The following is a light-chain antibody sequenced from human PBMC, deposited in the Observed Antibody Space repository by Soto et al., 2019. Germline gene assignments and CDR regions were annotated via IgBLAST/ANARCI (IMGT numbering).Light chain of an antibody. Sequence: EMVMTQSPATLSVSPGERATLSCRASQSVSSSYLAWYQQKLGQAPRLLIYGASTRATGISARFSGSGSGTEFTLTISSLQSEDFAIYYCQQYKNWPRTFGQGTKVDIK. CDR3: QQYKNWPRT. CDR1: QSVSSSY. J-gene: IGKJ1*01. CDR2: GAS. V-gene: IGKV3-15*01.